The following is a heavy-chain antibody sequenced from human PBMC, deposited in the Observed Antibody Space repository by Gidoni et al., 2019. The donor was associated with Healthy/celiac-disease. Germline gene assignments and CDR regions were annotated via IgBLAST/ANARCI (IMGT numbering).Heavy chain of an antibody. J-gene: IGHJ4*02. CDR3: ARHGRRGKEGSIDY. CDR1: GGPISSSSYY. Sequence: QLQLQESGPGLVKPSETLYLTCTVPGGPISSSSYYWVWIRLPPGKGLEWLGSISYSGSTYYNPSLKRRVTISVDTAKNQFSLKLSSVTAAGTAVYYWARHGRRGKEGSIDYWGQGTLITVSS. D-gene: IGHD1-26*01. V-gene: IGHV4-39*01. CDR2: ISYSGST.